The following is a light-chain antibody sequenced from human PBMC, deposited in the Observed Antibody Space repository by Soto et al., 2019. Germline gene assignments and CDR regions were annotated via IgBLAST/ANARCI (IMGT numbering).Light chain of an antibody. V-gene: IGLV1-51*01. Sequence: QSVLTQPPSVSAAPGQKVTISCSGSSSNIGSDYVSWYQQLPGTAPKVLIYDNNKRPSGIPDRFSGSKSGASATLGITGLQTGDEADYYCGAWDSSLSSYVFGTGTKLTVL. CDR1: SSNIGSDY. CDR2: DNN. CDR3: GAWDSSLSSYV. J-gene: IGLJ1*01.